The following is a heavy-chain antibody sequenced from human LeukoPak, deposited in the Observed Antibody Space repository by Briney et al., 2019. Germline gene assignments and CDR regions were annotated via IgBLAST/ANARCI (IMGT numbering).Heavy chain of an antibody. V-gene: IGHV3-33*01. CDR1: GFTFSSYG. J-gene: IGHJ4*02. CDR3: ARDPGSSWAFDY. D-gene: IGHD6-13*01. CDR2: IWYDGSNK. Sequence: PGGSLRLSCAASGFTFSSYGMHWVRQAPGKGLEWVAVIWYDGSNKYYADSVKGRFTISRDNSKNTLYLQMNSLRAEDTAVYYCARDPGSSWAFDYCGQGTLVTVSS.